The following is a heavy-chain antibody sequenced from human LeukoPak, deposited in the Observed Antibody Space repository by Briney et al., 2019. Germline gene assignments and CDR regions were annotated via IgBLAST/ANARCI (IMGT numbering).Heavy chain of an antibody. J-gene: IGHJ3*02. V-gene: IGHV4-59*12. CDR1: GGSISSYY. Sequence: SETLSLTCTVSGGSISSYYWSWIRQPPGKGLEWIGYIYYSGSTNYNPSLKSRVTISVDRSKNQFSLKLSSVTAADTAVYYCARFWSGYYPDAFDIWGQGTMVTVSS. D-gene: IGHD3-3*01. CDR2: IYYSGST. CDR3: ARFWSGYYPDAFDI.